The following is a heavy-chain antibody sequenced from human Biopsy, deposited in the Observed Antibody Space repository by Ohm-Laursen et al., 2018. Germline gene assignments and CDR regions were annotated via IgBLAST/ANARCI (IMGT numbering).Heavy chain of an antibody. Sequence: ASVKASCKASGYTFAGYYLHWVRQAPGHGLEWMGWINPNSGNANYAQSFQGRLTVTRDTSISTAYMELTSLTFDDTAIYYCARVPAYPSIDGYYGLDLWGQGTPVIVSS. V-gene: IGHV1-2*02. CDR2: INPNSGNA. D-gene: IGHD3-9*01. CDR3: ARVPAYPSIDGYYGLDL. J-gene: IGHJ6*02. CDR1: GYTFAGYY.